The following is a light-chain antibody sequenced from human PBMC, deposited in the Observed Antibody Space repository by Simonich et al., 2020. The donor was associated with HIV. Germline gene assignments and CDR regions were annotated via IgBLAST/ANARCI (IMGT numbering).Light chain of an antibody. J-gene: IGKJ1*01. V-gene: IGKV3-15*01. Sequence: EIVMTQSPATLSVSPGERATLSFRASQSVSSNLAWSQQKPGQAPRHLIYGASTRATGIPARFSGSGSGTEFTLTISSLQSEDFAVYYCQQYNTRPGTFGQGTKVEIK. CDR3: QQYNTRPGT. CDR2: GAS. CDR1: QSVSSN.